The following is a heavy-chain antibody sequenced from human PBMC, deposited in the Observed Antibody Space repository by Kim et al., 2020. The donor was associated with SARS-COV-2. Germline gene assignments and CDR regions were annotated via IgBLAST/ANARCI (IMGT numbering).Heavy chain of an antibody. V-gene: IGHV1-18*01. CDR2: ISAYNGNT. CDR1: GYTFTSYG. CDR3: ARDLPSEWLLYYYYYYGMDV. Sequence: ASVKVSCKASGYTFTSYGISWVRQAPGQGLEWMGWISAYNGNTNYAQKLQGRVTMTTDTSTSTAYMELRSLRSDDTAVYYCARDLPSEWLLYYYYYYGMDVWGQGTTVTVSS. J-gene: IGHJ6*02. D-gene: IGHD3-3*01.